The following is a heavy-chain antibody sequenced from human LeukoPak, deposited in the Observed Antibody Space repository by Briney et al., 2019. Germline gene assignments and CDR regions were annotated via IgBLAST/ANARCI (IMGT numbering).Heavy chain of an antibody. J-gene: IGHJ5*02. CDR1: GFTFSSYA. CDR2: IYSGGST. D-gene: IGHD3-9*01. Sequence: GGSLRLSCAASGFTFSSYAMSWVRQAPGKGLEWVSVIYSGGSTYYADSVKGRFTISRDNSKNTLYLQMNSLRAEDTAVYYCAKDRLSDWSNWFDPWGQGTLVTVSS. V-gene: IGHV3-23*03. CDR3: AKDRLSDWSNWFDP.